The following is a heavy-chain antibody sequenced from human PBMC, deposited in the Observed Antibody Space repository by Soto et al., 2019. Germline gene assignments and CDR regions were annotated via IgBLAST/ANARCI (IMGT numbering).Heavy chain of an antibody. D-gene: IGHD2-15*01. J-gene: IGHJ3*02. Sequence: VSLRLSCAASGFTFSSYGMHWVRQAPGKGLEWVANIKQDGSEKYYVDSVKGRFTISRDNAKNSLYLQMNSLRAEDTAVYYCAREADPDAFDIWGQGTMVTVS. CDR2: IKQDGSEK. V-gene: IGHV3-7*01. CDR1: GFTFSSYG. CDR3: AREADPDAFDI.